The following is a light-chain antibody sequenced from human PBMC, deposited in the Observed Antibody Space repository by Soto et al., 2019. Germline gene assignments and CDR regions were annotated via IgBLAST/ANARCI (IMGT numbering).Light chain of an antibody. CDR2: DND. CDR1: SSNLGLKY. V-gene: IGLV1-51*01. CDR3: GTWDIGLSAEV. Sequence: QSVLTQPPSVSAAPGQKVSISFSGTSSNLGLKYGAWYQYHPGTAPRLLIYDNDKRPSGIADRFSGSKSGTSATLGITGLQAWDEADYYCGTWDIGLSAEVFGRGTKLTVL. J-gene: IGLJ2*01.